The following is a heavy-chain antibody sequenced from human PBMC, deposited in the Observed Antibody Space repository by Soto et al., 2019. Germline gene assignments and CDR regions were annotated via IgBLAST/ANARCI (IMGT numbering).Heavy chain of an antibody. J-gene: IGHJ4*02. CDR1: GFNLGSYW. CDR3: ARGGLEHFDY. Sequence: EVQLVESGGGLVQPGGSLRLSCAASGFNLGSYWMHWVRQAPGKGLVWVSRINDYGTTINYAESMEGRFTISRDDAKSEVYLQMNNLRAEDTAVYYCARGGLEHFDYWGQGALVTVSS. CDR2: INDYGTTI. V-gene: IGHV3-74*01. D-gene: IGHD1-1*01.